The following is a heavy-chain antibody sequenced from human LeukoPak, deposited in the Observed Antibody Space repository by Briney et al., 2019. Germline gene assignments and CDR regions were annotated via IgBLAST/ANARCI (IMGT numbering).Heavy chain of an antibody. CDR1: GFTLSSNY. J-gene: IGHJ4*02. CDR3: ARDYGDYYFDY. Sequence: GGSLRLSCVASGFTLSSNYMTWVRQAPGKGLEWVSVIYSGGSTYYADSVKGRFTISRDNSKNTLYLQMNSLRAEDTAVYYCARDYGDYYFDYWGQGTLVTVSS. D-gene: IGHD4-17*01. V-gene: IGHV3-53*01. CDR2: IYSGGST.